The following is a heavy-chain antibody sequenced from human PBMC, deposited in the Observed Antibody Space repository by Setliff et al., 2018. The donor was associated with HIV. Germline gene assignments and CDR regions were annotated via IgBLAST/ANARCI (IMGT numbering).Heavy chain of an antibody. J-gene: IGHJ4*02. V-gene: IGHV4-59*01. D-gene: IGHD4-17*01. CDR3: AREIYGGNSRPFDY. CDR2: IYYSGST. CDR1: GGSFSGFY. Sequence: SETLSLTCAVYGGSFSGFYWNWIRQPPKKGLEWIGSIYYSGSTNYNPSLKSRVTLTVDMSKNQFSLRLTSVTAADTAMYYCAREIYGGNSRPFDYWGQGTLVTVSS.